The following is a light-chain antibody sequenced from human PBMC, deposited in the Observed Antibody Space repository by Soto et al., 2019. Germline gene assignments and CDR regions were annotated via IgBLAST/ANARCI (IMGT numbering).Light chain of an antibody. J-gene: IGLJ2*01. Sequence: QSVLTQPRSVSGSPGQSVTISCTGTSSDVGGYNYVSWYQQHPGKAPKLMIHNVSKRHSGVTDRFSGSKSGNTASLTISGLQADDEADYYCCSYAGSYTYVVFGGGTQLTVL. CDR3: CSYAGSYTYVV. V-gene: IGLV2-11*01. CDR1: SSDVGGYNY. CDR2: NVS.